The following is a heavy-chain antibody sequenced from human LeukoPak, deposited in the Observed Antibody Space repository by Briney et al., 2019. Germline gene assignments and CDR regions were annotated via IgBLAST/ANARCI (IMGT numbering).Heavy chain of an antibody. J-gene: IGHJ4*02. Sequence: GGSLRLSCAASGFTFSSHVMHWVRQAPGKGLEWMAVIWYDGNNKYYADSVKGRFTISRDNSKNTLYLEMNGLRAEDTAVYYCARDWGSVKYFDYWGQGTLVIVSS. D-gene: IGHD3-16*01. CDR2: IWYDGNNK. CDR1: GFTFSSHV. CDR3: ARDWGSVKYFDY. V-gene: IGHV3-33*01.